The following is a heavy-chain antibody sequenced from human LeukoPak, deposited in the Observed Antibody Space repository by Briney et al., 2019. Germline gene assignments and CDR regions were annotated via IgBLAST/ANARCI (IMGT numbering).Heavy chain of an antibody. CDR1: GFTVSSNY. D-gene: IGHD3-22*01. CDR3: AKERDSRGYFDY. J-gene: IGHJ4*02. V-gene: IGHV3-23*01. Sequence: GGSLRLSCAASGFTVSSNYMSWVRQAPGKGLEWVSAISGSGGSTHYADSVKGRFTISRDNSKNTLYLQMNSLRAEDTAVYYCAKERDSRGYFDYWGQGTLVTVSS. CDR2: ISGSGGST.